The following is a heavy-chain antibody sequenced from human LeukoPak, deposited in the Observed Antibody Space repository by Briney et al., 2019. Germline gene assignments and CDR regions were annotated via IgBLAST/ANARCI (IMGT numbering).Heavy chain of an antibody. Sequence: ASVKVSRKVSGYTLTELSMHWVRQAPGKGLEWMGGFDPEDGETIYAQKFQGRVTMTKDTSTDTAYMELSSLRSEDTAVYYCARDRTEKSFDYWGQGTLVTVSS. V-gene: IGHV1-24*01. J-gene: IGHJ4*02. D-gene: IGHD2-2*01. CDR3: ARDRTEKSFDY. CDR2: FDPEDGET. CDR1: GYTLTELS.